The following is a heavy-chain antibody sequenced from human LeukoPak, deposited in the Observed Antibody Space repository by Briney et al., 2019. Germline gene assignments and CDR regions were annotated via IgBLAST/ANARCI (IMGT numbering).Heavy chain of an antibody. D-gene: IGHD3-10*01. CDR3: ARDRYYGLDY. J-gene: IGHJ4*02. CDR2: ISSGSGTI. CDR1: GFTFSSYT. V-gene: IGHV3-48*04. Sequence: GGSLRLSCAASGFTFSSYTMNWVRQAPGKGLEWVSYISSGSGTIYYVDSVKGRFTISRDNAENSLYLQMNSLRAEDTAVYYCARDRYYGLDYWGQGTLVTVSS.